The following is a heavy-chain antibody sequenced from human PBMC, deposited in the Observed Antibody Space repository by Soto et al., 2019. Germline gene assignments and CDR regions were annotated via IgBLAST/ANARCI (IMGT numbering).Heavy chain of an antibody. CDR2: VSQDGTHQ. D-gene: IGHD3-10*01. CDR1: GFTFRSYS. Sequence: QEQLVESGGGVVQPGTSLRLSCRASGFTFRSYSIHWVRQAPGKGLDWLAVVSQDGTHQHYPDSRDGRLTVSRDNSENTGYLQIDNLRPEDTSVFYCARERGPHREFDRWGQGTLVIVSS. CDR3: ARERGPHREFDR. J-gene: IGHJ4*02. V-gene: IGHV3-30*04.